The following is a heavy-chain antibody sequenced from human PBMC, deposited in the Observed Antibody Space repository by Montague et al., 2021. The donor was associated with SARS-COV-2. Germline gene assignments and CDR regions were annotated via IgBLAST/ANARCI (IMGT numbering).Heavy chain of an antibody. CDR2: TNHGGIT. Sequence: SETLSLTCAVYGGSFSGYHWNWIRQPPGKGLEWIGETNHGGITNYNPSPKSRLTISADTSKNQFSLKLTSVAAADTAVYYCARLRDGVVPSPILGVGPYYSYYCIDVWGKGTTVTVSS. D-gene: IGHD3-10*01. CDR1: GGSFSGYH. CDR3: ARLRDGVVPSPILGVGPYYSYYCIDV. V-gene: IGHV4-34*01. J-gene: IGHJ6*03.